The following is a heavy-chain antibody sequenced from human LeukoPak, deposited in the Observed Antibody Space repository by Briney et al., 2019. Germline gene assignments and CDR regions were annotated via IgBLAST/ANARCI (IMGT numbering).Heavy chain of an antibody. CDR2: INPNSGGT. Sequence: ASVKVSCKASGYTFTGYYMHWVRQAPGQGLEWMGRINPNSGGTNYAQKFQGRVTMTRDTSISTAYMELSRLRSDDTAVYYCARGFRIVGAYNWFDPWGQGTLVTVSS. CDR1: GYTFTGYY. D-gene: IGHD1-26*01. J-gene: IGHJ5*02. CDR3: ARGFRIVGAYNWFDP. V-gene: IGHV1-2*06.